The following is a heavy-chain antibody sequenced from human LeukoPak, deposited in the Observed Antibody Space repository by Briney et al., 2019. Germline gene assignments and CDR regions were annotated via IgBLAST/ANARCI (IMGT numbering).Heavy chain of an antibody. D-gene: IGHD6-19*01. CDR2: IKQDGSEK. Sequence: PGGSLRLSCAASGFTFSSYWMSWVRQAPGKGLEWVANIKQDGSEKYYADSVKGRFTISRDNSKNTLYLQMNSLRAEDTAVYYCASLGAVAGTPYYYYMDVWGKGTTVTVSS. CDR1: GFTFSSYW. CDR3: ASLGAVAGTPYYYYMDV. V-gene: IGHV3-7*01. J-gene: IGHJ6*03.